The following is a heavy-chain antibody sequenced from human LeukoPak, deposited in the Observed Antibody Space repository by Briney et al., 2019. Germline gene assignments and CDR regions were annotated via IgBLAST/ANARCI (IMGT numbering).Heavy chain of an antibody. CDR3: ARDGDGYNLYFFDY. D-gene: IGHD5-24*01. CDR2: IYYSGST. Sequence: SETLSLTCTVSGGSISSSSYYWGWIRQPPGKGLEWIGSIYYSGSTYYNPSLKSRVTISVDTSKNQFSLKLSSVTAADTAVYYCARDGDGYNLYFFDYWGQGTLVTVSS. J-gene: IGHJ4*02. V-gene: IGHV4-39*07. CDR1: GGSISSSSYY.